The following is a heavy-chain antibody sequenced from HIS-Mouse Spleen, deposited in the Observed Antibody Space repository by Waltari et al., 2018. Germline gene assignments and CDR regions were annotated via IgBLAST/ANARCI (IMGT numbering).Heavy chain of an antibody. D-gene: IGHD3-3*01. CDR3: ARGYDFWSGSNAFDI. J-gene: IGHJ3*02. CDR2: INAYNGNK. V-gene: IGHV1-18*01. CDR1: GYTFTSYG. Sequence: QVQLVQSGAEVKKPGASVKVSCKASGYTFTSYGISWVRQAPGQGLEWMGWINAYNGNKNKEKKFQGRVTMTTATSTSTAYMELRSLRSDDTAVYYCARGYDFWSGSNAFDIWGQGTMVTVSS.